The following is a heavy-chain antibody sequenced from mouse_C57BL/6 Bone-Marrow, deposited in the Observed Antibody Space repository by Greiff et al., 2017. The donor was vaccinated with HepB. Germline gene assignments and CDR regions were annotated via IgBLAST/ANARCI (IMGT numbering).Heavy chain of an antibody. J-gene: IGHJ4*01. D-gene: IGHD2-13*01. Sequence: VQLQQSGPELVKPGASVKISCKASGYSFTDYNMNWVKQSNGKSLEWIGVINPNYGTTSYNQKFKGKATLTVDKSSITAYMQLNSLTSEDSAFYYCARCDYCIFYAMDDWGQGTSVTVSS. CDR1: GYSFTDYN. CDR2: INPNYGTT. CDR3: ARCDYCIFYAMDD. V-gene: IGHV1-39*01.